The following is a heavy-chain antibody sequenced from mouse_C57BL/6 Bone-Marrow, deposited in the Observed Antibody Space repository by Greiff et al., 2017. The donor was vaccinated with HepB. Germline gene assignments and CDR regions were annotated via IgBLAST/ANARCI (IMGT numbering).Heavy chain of an antibody. V-gene: IGHV1-80*01. Sequence: VKLQESGAELVKPGASVKISCKASGYAFSSYWMNWVKQRPGKGLEWIGQIYPGDGDTNYNGKFKGKATLTADKSSSTAYMQLSSLTSEDSAVYFCARGGYYYGSSLWFAYWGQGTLVTVSA. CDR2: IYPGDGDT. CDR1: GYAFSSYW. CDR3: ARGGYYYGSSLWFAY. J-gene: IGHJ3*01. D-gene: IGHD1-1*01.